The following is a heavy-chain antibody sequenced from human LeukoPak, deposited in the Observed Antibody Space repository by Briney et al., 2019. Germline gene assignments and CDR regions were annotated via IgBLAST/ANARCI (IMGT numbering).Heavy chain of an antibody. V-gene: IGHV4-39*07. J-gene: IGHJ4*02. CDR2: IYYSGST. D-gene: IGHD6-19*01. CDR3: ARDHGSSGWYEDDY. Sequence: SETLSLTCTVSGGSISSSSYYWGWIRQPPGKGLEWIGSIYYSGSTYYHPSLKSRVTISVDTSKNQFSLKLSSVTAADTAVYYCARDHGSSGWYEDDYWGQGTLVTVSS. CDR1: GGSISSSSYY.